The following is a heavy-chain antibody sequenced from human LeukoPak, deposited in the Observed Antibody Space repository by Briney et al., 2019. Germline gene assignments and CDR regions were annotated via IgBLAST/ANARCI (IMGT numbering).Heavy chain of an antibody. V-gene: IGHV3-48*03. Sequence: GGSLRLSCAACGFTFSSYEMNWVRQAPGKGLEWVSYISSSGSTIYYADSVKGRFTISRDNAKNSLYLQMNSLRAEDTAVYYCARGPHYEYYYYYGMDVWGQGTTVTLSS. D-gene: IGHD4-17*01. CDR2: ISSSGSTI. CDR3: ARGPHYEYYYYYGMDV. CDR1: GFTFSSYE. J-gene: IGHJ6*02.